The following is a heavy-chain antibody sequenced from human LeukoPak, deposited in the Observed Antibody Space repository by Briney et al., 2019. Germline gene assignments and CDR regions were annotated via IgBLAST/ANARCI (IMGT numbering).Heavy chain of an antibody. Sequence: SETLSLTCTVSGGSISSYYWSWIRQPAGKGLEWIGRIYTSGNSYYNPSLKSRVSISLDTSKNQVSLKVSSVTAADTAVYYCARAPIFCSSTSCYGYYFDYWGQGTLVAVSS. J-gene: IGHJ4*02. CDR1: GGSISSYY. V-gene: IGHV4-4*07. CDR2: IYTSGNS. D-gene: IGHD2-2*01. CDR3: ARAPIFCSSTSCYGYYFDY.